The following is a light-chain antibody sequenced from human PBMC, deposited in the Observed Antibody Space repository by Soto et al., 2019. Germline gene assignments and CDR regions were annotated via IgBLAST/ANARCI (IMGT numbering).Light chain of an antibody. V-gene: IGLV2-14*03. CDR2: DVS. CDR1: SSDGGGYNY. J-gene: IGLJ1*01. Sequence: QSALTQPASVSGSPGQSITISCTGTSSDGGGYNYVSWYQQHPGKAPKLMIYDVSDRPSGVSNRFSASKSGNTASLTISGLQAEDEADYYCCSYTSSSTPWVFGTGTKVTVL. CDR3: CSYTSSSTPWV.